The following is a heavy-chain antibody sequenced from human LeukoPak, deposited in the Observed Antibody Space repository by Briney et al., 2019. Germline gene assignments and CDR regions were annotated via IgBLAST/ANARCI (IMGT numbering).Heavy chain of an antibody. CDR3: AREKASGRVWGDGDLDY. CDR2: ISSSSSYI. CDR1: GFTFSSYS. V-gene: IGHV3-21*01. D-gene: IGHD3-10*01. Sequence: GGSLRLSCAASGFTFSSYSMNWVRQAPGKGLEWVSSISSSSSYIYYADSVKGRFTISRDNAKNSLYLQMNSLRAEDTALYYCAREKASGRVWGDGDLDYWGQGTLVTVSS. J-gene: IGHJ4*02.